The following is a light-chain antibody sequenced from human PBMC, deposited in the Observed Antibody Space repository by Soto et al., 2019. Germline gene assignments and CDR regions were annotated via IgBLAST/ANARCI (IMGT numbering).Light chain of an antibody. J-gene: IGLJ1*01. Sequence: HSALTQPASVSGSPGQSITISCTGTSSDVGAYNFVSWHQQHPGKAPKLMIYNVYDRPSGISYRFSGSKSGNTASLTISGLQGEDEADYYCSAYTVSRTYVFGTGTKVTVL. CDR2: NVY. V-gene: IGLV2-14*03. CDR1: SSDVGAYNF. CDR3: SAYTVSRTYV.